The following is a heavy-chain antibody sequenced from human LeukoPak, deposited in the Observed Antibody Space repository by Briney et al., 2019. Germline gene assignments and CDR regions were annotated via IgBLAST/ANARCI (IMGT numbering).Heavy chain of an antibody. Sequence: KPSETLSLTCTVSGGSISSYYWSWIRQPAGKGLEWIGYIYYSGSTNYNPSLKSRVTISVDTSKNQFSLKLNSVTAADTAVYYCARHDGRYSSGWDFDYWGQGTLVTVSS. V-gene: IGHV4-59*08. J-gene: IGHJ4*02. CDR2: IYYSGST. D-gene: IGHD6-19*01. CDR1: GGSISSYY. CDR3: ARHDGRYSSGWDFDY.